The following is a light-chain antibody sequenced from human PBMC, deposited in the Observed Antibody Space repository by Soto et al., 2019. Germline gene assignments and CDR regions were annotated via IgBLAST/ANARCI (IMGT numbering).Light chain of an antibody. CDR1: RGISNY. Sequence: DIQMTQSPSSLSASVGDRVTITCRASRGISNYLAWYQQRPGKVPKLLIDAASRLQSGVPSRFSGSGSVTDFTLTISSLQPEDVATYYCQNYDSASFTFGPGTKVDSK. CDR3: QNYDSASFT. J-gene: IGKJ3*01. CDR2: AAS. V-gene: IGKV1-27*01.